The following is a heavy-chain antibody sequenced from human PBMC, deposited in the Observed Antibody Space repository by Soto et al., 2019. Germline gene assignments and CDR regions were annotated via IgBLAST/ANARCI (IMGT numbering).Heavy chain of an antibody. CDR3: ARDGSTVTTNYHYAMDV. CDR1: GFTFSTYH. D-gene: IGHD4-17*01. Sequence: EVQLVESGGGLVQPGGSLILSCAASGFTFSTYHMNWVRQAPGKGLEWVSYIHSGGSRIYYADSVKGRFTISRDNDKNSLYLHMKSLRAEDTAVYYCARDGSTVTTNYHYAMDVWGQGTTVTVSS. V-gene: IGHV3-48*03. CDR2: IHSGGSRI. J-gene: IGHJ6*02.